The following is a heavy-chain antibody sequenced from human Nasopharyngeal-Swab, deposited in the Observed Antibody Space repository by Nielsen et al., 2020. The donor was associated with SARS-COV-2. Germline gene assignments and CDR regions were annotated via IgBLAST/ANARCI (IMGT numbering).Heavy chain of an antibody. Sequence: ASVKVSCKASGYTFTGYYMHWVRHAPGQGLEWMGRINPNSGGTNYAQKFQGRVTMTRDTSISTAYMELSRLRSDDTAAYYCARAGRYYYDSSGYYYDYYYYMDVWGKGTTVTVSS. J-gene: IGHJ6*03. CDR3: ARAGRYYYDSSGYYYDYYYYMDV. CDR2: INPNSGGT. CDR1: GYTFTGYY. D-gene: IGHD3-22*01. V-gene: IGHV1-2*06.